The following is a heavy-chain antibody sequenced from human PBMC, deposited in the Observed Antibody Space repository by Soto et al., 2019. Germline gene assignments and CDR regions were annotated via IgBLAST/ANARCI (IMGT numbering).Heavy chain of an antibody. CDR2: ISSSGGNT. CDR1: GFTFSSYA. J-gene: IGHJ2*01. D-gene: IGHD2-15*01. V-gene: IGHV3-23*01. CDR3: AKGKSGSVVTDWYFDL. Sequence: EVQLLESGGGLLQPGGSLRLSCAASGFTFSSYAMGWVRQAPGKGLEWVSGISSSGGNTYYADSVKDRFTISRDNSKNTLYLHMNSLRAEDTAVYYCAKGKSGSVVTDWYFDLWGRGTLVTVSS.